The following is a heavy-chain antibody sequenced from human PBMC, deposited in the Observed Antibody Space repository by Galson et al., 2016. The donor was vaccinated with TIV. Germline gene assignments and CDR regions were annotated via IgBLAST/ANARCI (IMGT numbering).Heavy chain of an antibody. J-gene: IGHJ4*02. D-gene: IGHD3-22*01. CDR2: IIAIFGTT. V-gene: IGHV1-69*13. CDR1: GGIFNSYA. Sequence: SVKVYCKASGGIFNSYAISWVRQAPGQGLEWMGRIIAIFGTTNYAQKFQGRVTITADESTSTVYMELRSLISEDTAVYYCARGSDYYDGSGYQNWGQGTLVTVSS. CDR3: ARGSDYYDGSGYQN.